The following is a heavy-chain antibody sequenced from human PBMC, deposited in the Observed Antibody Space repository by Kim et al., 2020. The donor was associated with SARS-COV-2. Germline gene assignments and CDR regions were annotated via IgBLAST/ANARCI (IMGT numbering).Heavy chain of an antibody. V-gene: IGHV3-43*01. CDR2: ISWDGGST. Sequence: GGSLRLSCAASGFTFDDYTMHWVRQAPGKGLEWVSLISWDGGSTYYADSVKGRFTISRDNRKNSLYLQMNSLRTEDTAVYYCAKDLGITMVGGAALAYYG. CDR1: GFTFDDYT. CDR3: AKDLGITMVGGAALAYYG. J-gene: IGHJ6*01. D-gene: IGHD3-10*01.